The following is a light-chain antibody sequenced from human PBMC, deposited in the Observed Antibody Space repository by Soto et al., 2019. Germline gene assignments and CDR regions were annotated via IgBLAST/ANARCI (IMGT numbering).Light chain of an antibody. J-gene: IGKJ1*01. Sequence: EIVLTQSQGTLSLSPGARATLSGRASQSVSSSYLAWYQQKPGQAPRLLIYGASSRATGIPDRFSVSGSGTDFTLTISSLKPDDFATYYCQHYNSYSEAFGQGTKVDIK. CDR2: GAS. CDR3: QHYNSYSEA. V-gene: IGKV3-20*01. CDR1: QSVSSSY.